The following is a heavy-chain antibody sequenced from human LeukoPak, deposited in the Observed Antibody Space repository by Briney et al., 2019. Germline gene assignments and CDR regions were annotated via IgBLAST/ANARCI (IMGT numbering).Heavy chain of an antibody. CDR2: ISYDGSKK. J-gene: IGHJ4*02. D-gene: IGHD5-24*01. CDR1: GFTFSTYG. CDR3: AKDRGDGYNLPYFDY. V-gene: IGHV3-30-3*01. Sequence: PGGSLRLSCAVSGFTFSTYGMHWVRQAPGKGLEWVALISYDGSKKYYAESVKGRFTISRDNSKNTLYLQMNSLRAEDTAVYYCAKDRGDGYNLPYFDYWGQGTLVTVSS.